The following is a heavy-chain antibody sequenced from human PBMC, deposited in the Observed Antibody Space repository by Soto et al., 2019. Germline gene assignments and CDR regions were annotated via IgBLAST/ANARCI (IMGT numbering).Heavy chain of an antibody. CDR3: AAGRTGGSYYGMDV. D-gene: IGHD2-2*01. V-gene: IGHV1-18*01. Sequence: ASVKVSCKASGYTFTSYGISWVRQAPGQGLEWMGWISAYNGNTNYAQNFQKRVTITRDMSTSTAYMVLSSLRSDDTAVYYCAAGRTGGSYYGMDVWGQGTTVTVSS. CDR2: ISAYNGNT. CDR1: GYTFTSYG. J-gene: IGHJ6*02.